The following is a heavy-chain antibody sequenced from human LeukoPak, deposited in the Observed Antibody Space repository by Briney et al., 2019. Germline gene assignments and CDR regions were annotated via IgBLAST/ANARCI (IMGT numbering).Heavy chain of an antibody. D-gene: IGHD6-6*01. CDR2: INPNSGGT. J-gene: IGHJ4*02. CDR3: ARALSSSSSPGFYY. Sequence: ASVKVSCKASGYTFTGYYMHWVRQAPGQGLEWMGWINPNSGGTNYAQKFQGRVTMTRDMSTSTVYMELSSLRSEDTAVYYCARALSSSSSPGFYYWGQGTLVTVSS. CDR1: GYTFTGYY. V-gene: IGHV1-2*02.